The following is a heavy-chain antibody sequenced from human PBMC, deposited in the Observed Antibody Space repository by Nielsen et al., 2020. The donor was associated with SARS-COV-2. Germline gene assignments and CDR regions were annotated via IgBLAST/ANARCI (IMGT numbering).Heavy chain of an antibody. Sequence: GGSLRLSCAASGFTFDDYAMHWVRQAPGKGLEWVSGISWNCGSIGYADSVKGRFTISRDNAKNSLYLQMNSLRAEDTALYYCAKDMGPVIWYFDLWGRGTLVTVSS. CDR1: GFTFDDYA. CDR2: ISWNCGSI. CDR3: AKDMGPVIWYFDL. D-gene: IGHD3-10*01. V-gene: IGHV3-9*01. J-gene: IGHJ2*01.